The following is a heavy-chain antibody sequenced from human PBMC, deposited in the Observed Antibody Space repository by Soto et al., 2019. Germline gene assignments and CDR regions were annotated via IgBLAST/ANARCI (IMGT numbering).Heavy chain of an antibody. V-gene: IGHV1-69*08. J-gene: IGHJ4*01. D-gene: IGHD4-17*01. CDR2: VIPILGVV. CDR3: ARESVGDDPLLDY. Sequence: QVQVVQSGAEVKKPGSSVKVSCKASGGYYRSYTITWVRQAPGQGLEWMGRVIPILGVVNYAQKFQGKVTFTAEKSTSTAYMDLSSLRSDDTAVYYGARESVGDDPLLDYWGQGTLVTVSS. CDR1: GGYYRSYT.